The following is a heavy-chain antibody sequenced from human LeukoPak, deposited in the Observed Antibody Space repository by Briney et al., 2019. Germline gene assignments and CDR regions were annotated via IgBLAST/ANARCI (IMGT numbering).Heavy chain of an antibody. J-gene: IGHJ4*02. V-gene: IGHV3-33*08. CDR3: VRDGVGATTYFGYFDH. CDR2: IRFDGSNI. D-gene: IGHD1-26*01. Sequence: QTGGSLRLSCVASGFPFSNFYMSWVRQAPGKGLEWVAIIRFDGSNIHYAYSVKGRFTISRDNSKNTLYLQMNSLRAEDTAVYYCVRDGVGATTYFGYFDHWGQGNLVTVSS. CDR1: GFPFSNFY.